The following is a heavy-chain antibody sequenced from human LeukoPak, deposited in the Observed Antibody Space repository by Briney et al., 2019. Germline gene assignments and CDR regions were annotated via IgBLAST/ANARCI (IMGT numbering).Heavy chain of an antibody. CDR3: ARARAGGYGRHAVDY. CDR1: GYTFTGYY. CDR2: INPNSGGT. D-gene: IGHD3-22*01. V-gene: IGHV1-2*02. J-gene: IGHJ4*02. Sequence: ASVKVSCKASGYTFTGYYMHWVRQAPGQGLEWMGWINPNSGGTNYAQKFQGRVTMTRDTSISTAYMELSRLRSDDTAVYYCARARAGGYGRHAVDYWGQGTLVTVSS.